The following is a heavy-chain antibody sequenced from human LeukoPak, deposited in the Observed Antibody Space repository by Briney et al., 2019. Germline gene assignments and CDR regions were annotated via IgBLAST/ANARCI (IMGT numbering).Heavy chain of an antibody. CDR3: ARDHHSRLDY. CDR1: GGSINSYY. J-gene: IGHJ4*02. Sequence: TLSLTRAVSGGSINSYYWSSIRQPPGKGLEWIGYIYHSWITNYNPSPKPRVTISADTSKNQISLKLSSLTLAHTAAHSCARDHHSRLDYWGQGTLVTVSS. V-gene: IGHV4-59*01. D-gene: IGHD1-14*01. CDR2: IYHSWIT.